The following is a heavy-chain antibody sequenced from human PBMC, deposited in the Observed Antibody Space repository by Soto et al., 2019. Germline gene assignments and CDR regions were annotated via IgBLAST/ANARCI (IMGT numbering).Heavy chain of an antibody. CDR2: IYYSGST. CDR1: GGSFSGYY. CDR3: AGTSGAITMIVVVRGGDAFDI. V-gene: IGHV4-34*01. Sequence: SETLSLTCAVYGGSFSGYYWSWIRQPPGKGLEWIGSIYYSGSTYYNPSLKSRVTISVDTSKNQFSLKLSSVTAADTAVYYCAGTSGAITMIVVVRGGDAFDIWGQGTMVTVS. D-gene: IGHD3-22*01. J-gene: IGHJ3*02.